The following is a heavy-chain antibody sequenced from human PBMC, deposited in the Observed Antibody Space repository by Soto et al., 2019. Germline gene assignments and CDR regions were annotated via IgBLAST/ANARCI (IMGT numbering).Heavy chain of an antibody. CDR2: IIPILGIA. Sequence: SVKVSCKASGGTFSSYTISWVRQAPGQGLEWMGRIIPILGIANYAQKFQGRVTITADKSTSTAYMELSSLRSEDTAVYYCARESNVYYYGSVYWGQGTLVTVSS. CDR3: ARESNVYYYGSVY. D-gene: IGHD3-10*01. V-gene: IGHV1-69*04. CDR1: GGTFSSYT. J-gene: IGHJ4*02.